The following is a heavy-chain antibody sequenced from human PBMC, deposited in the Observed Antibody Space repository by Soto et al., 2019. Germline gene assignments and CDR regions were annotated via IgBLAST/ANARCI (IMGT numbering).Heavy chain of an antibody. D-gene: IGHD2-2*01. CDR2: VYHSGAT. V-gene: IGHV4-38-2*02. CDR3: ARERSFMRPPGRFET. CDR1: GYSMTSGFY. J-gene: IGHJ5*02. Sequence: TSETLSLTCAVSGYSMTSGFYWAWIRQPPGKGLEWIGSVYHSGATYYNSSLQGRVSISVDTSKNHFSLKLISVTAADTGTYYCARERSFMRPPGRFETWGQGTQVTVSS.